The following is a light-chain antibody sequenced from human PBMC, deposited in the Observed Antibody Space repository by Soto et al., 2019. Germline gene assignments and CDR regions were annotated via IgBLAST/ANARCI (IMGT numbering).Light chain of an antibody. CDR3: QQRSNWPPLP. CDR1: QSVGSY. Sequence: EIVLTQSPATLSLSPGEGATLSCRASQSVGSYLAWYRQKPGQAPRLLIYHASNRATGIPARFSGSGSGTDFTLTISSLEPEDFAVYYCQQRSNWPPLPFGGGTKVEIK. J-gene: IGKJ4*01. V-gene: IGKV3-11*01. CDR2: HAS.